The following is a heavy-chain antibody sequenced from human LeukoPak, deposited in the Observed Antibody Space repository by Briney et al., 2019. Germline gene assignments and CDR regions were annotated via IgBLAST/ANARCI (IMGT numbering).Heavy chain of an antibody. V-gene: IGHV4-39*01. J-gene: IGHJ2*01. CDR1: GGSISSSTYY. CDR3: ARHASTPWYFDL. CDR2: IYYSGST. D-gene: IGHD2-15*01. Sequence: SETLSLTCTVSGGSISSSTYYWGWIRQPPGKGLEWIGSIYYSGSTYYNPSLKSRVTISVDTSKNQFSLKLNSVTAADTAVYYCARHASTPWYFDLWGRGTLVTVSS.